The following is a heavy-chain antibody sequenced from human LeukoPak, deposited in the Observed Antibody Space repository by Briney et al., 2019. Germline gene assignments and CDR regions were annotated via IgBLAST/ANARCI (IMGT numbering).Heavy chain of an antibody. D-gene: IGHD4-17*01. V-gene: IGHV4-34*01. J-gene: IGHJ4*02. CDR2: INHSGST. Sequence: SETLSLTCAVYGGSFSGYYWSWIRQPPGNGLEWIGEINHSGSTNYNPSLKSRVTISVDTSKNQFSLKLSSVTAADTAVYYCAGHYGDYDYWGQGTLVTVSS. CDR1: GGSFSGYY. CDR3: AGHYGDYDY.